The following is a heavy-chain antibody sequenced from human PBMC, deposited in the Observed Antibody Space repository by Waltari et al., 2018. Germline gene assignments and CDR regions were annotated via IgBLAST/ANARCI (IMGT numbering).Heavy chain of an antibody. CDR2: ISSSSSTI. V-gene: IGHV3-48*01. Sequence: EVQLVESGGGLVQPGGSLRLSCAASGFTFSSYSMNWVRQAPGKGLEWVSYISSSSSTIYYADSVKDRFTISRDNAKNSLYLQMNSLRAEDTAVYYCARYYDILTGSPGYWGQGTLVTVSS. CDR3: ARYYDILTGSPGY. CDR1: GFTFSSYS. J-gene: IGHJ4*02. D-gene: IGHD3-9*01.